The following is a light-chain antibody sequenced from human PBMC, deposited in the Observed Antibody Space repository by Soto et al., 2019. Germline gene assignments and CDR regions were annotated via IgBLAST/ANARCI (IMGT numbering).Light chain of an antibody. J-gene: IGLJ3*02. CDR2: SNT. CDR1: RSNIGSNT. V-gene: IGLV1-44*01. Sequence: QSVLTQPPSASGTPGQRVTISCSGSRSNIGSNTVNWYQQLPGTAPKLLIYSNTQRPSGVPDRFSGSKSGTSASLAINGLQSEDEADYYCAAWDDSLNGWVFGGGTKLTVL. CDR3: AAWDDSLNGWV.